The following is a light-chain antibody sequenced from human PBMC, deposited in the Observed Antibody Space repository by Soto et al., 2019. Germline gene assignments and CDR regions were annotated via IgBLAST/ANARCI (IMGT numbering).Light chain of an antibody. CDR3: RQYGRSLGFA. Sequence: IVLTQSPGTLSLSPVEISNLSFRSIQSVSSNYLAWYQEKPGQAPRLLIYGASSRATGIPDRFSGSGSGTDFTLTIRRLEPEDFAVYYCRQYGRSLGFACGGGNKGDIK. CDR2: GAS. J-gene: IGKJ4*01. V-gene: IGKV3-20*01. CDR1: QSVSSNY.